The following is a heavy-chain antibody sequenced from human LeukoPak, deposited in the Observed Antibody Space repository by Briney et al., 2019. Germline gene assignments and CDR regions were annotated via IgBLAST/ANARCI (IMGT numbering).Heavy chain of an antibody. CDR1: GFTFGDNA. Sequence: GGSLRLSCTASGFTFGDNAMSWFRQAPGKGLEWVGFIRSKVYGGTTEYAASVKGRFTVSRDDSKSIAYLQMNSLKTEDTAMYYCTKGPNYHENSGHYLPPDYWGQGTLVTVSS. J-gene: IGHJ4*02. D-gene: IGHD3-22*01. CDR2: IRSKVYGGTT. V-gene: IGHV3-49*03. CDR3: TKGPNYHENSGHYLPPDY.